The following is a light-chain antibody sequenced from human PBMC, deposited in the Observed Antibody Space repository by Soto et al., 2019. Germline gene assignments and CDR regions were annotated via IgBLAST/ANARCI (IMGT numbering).Light chain of an antibody. CDR1: QSVSSSS. CDR3: QQYGTSPRT. Sequence: EIVLTQSPGTLSLSPGERATLSCRASQSVSSSSLAWYQQKRGQAPRLLIYGASNRATGIPDRFSDSGSGTDFTLTISRLEPEDFAVFFCQQYGTSPRTFGQGTKVDIK. J-gene: IGKJ1*01. V-gene: IGKV3-20*01. CDR2: GAS.